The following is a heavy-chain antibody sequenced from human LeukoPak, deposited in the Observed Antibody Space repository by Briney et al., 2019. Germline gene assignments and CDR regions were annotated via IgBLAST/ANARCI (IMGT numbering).Heavy chain of an antibody. CDR1: GFTFDDYA. Sequence: GGSLRLSCAASGFTFDDYAMQWVRQAPGKGLEWVSGISWNSGSIGYADSVKGRFTISRDNAKNSLYLQMNSLRAEDMALYYCAKDIRPYYYDSSGYGFDYWGQGTLVTVSS. V-gene: IGHV3-9*03. CDR3: AKDIRPYYYDSSGYGFDY. CDR2: ISWNSGSI. J-gene: IGHJ4*02. D-gene: IGHD3-22*01.